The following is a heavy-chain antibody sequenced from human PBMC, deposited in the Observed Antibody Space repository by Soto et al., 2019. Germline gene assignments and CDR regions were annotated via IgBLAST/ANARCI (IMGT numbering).Heavy chain of an antibody. Sequence: PGGSLRLSCAASGFTFSSYSMNWVRQAPGKGLEWVSSISSSSSYIYYADSVKGRFTISRDNAKNSLYLQMNSLRAEDTAVYYCARGSYDYIWGSYPYYFDYWGQGTLVTVSS. J-gene: IGHJ4*02. D-gene: IGHD3-16*02. CDR2: ISSSSSYI. CDR1: GFTFSSYS. V-gene: IGHV3-21*01. CDR3: ARGSYDYIWGSYPYYFDY.